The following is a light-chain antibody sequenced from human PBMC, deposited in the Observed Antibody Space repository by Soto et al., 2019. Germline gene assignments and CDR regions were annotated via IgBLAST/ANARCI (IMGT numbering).Light chain of an antibody. V-gene: IGKV1-5*03. J-gene: IGKJ1*01. CDR1: QSISHW. Sequence: DIQMTQSPSTLSASVGDRVTITCRASQSISHWLAWHQQKLGKAPKLLIYKASTLASGVPSRFSGSGSGTEFALTISSLQPDDFATYYCQQYNSYRAIGQGTKVDIK. CDR3: QQYNSYRA. CDR2: KAS.